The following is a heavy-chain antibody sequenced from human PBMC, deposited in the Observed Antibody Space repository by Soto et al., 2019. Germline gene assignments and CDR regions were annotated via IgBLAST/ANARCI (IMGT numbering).Heavy chain of an antibody. CDR2: INHSGIT. V-gene: IGHV4-34*01. CDR3: VRGPYNYNSRYFDY. CDR1: GGAFSGYF. D-gene: IGHD1-1*01. Sequence: QVQLQQWGAGLLKPSETLSLTCTVSGGAFSGYFWTWIRQPPGTGLEWLAEINHSGITNYNPSVESRVSMSVDTSKNQFSLGLYSVTAADTAVYYCVRGPYNYNSRYFDYWGQGTLVTVSS. J-gene: IGHJ4*02.